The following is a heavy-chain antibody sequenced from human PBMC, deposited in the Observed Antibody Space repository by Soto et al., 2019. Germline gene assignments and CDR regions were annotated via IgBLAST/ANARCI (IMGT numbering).Heavy chain of an antibody. CDR1: GYTFTSYG. J-gene: IGHJ3*02. CDR3: ARVYCSSTSCLYDFWSGYYTAALIVADAFDI. CDR2: ISAYNGNT. Sequence: ASVKVSCKASGYTFTSYGISWVRQAPGQGLEWMGWISAYNGNTNYAQKLQGRVTMTTDTSTSTAYMELRSLRSDDTAVYYCARVYCSSTSCLYDFWSGYYTAALIVADAFDIWGQGTMVTVSS. V-gene: IGHV1-18*04. D-gene: IGHD3-3*01.